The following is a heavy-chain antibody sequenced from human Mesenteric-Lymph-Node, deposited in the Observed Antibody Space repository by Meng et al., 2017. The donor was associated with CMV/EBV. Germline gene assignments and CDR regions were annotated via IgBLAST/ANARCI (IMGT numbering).Heavy chain of an antibody. Sequence: ASVKVSCKASGYSFTSYDINWVRQATGQGLEWMGWMNPNSGNTVSAQKFQGRVTMTRYTSISTAYMELSSLRSDDTAVYYCARFIPAPQGGDYWGQGTLVTVSS. CDR2: MNPNSGNT. D-gene: IGHD6-6*01. J-gene: IGHJ4*02. CDR1: GYSFTSYD. V-gene: IGHV1-8*01. CDR3: ARFIPAPQGGDY.